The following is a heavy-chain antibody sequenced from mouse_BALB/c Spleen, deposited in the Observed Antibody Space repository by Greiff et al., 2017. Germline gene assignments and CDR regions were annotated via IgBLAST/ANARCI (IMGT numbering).Heavy chain of an antibody. CDR3: ARSEDTTAYYAMDY. Sequence: QVQLQQSGAELVRPGTSVKVSCKASGYAFTTYLIAWVKQWPGQGLEWIGVINPGSGGTNYNEKFKGKATLTADKSSSTAYMQLSSLTSDDSAVYCCARSEDTTAYYAMDYWGGGTSVTVSA. CDR1: GYAFTTYL. J-gene: IGHJ4*01. CDR2: INPGSGGT. D-gene: IGHD1-2*01. V-gene: IGHV1-54*01.